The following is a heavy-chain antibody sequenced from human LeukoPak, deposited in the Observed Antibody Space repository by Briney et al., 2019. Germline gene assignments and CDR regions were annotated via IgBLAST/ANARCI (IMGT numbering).Heavy chain of an antibody. Sequence: SVKVSCKASGGTFSSYAISWARQAPGQGLEWMGRIIPIFGTANYAQKFQGRVTITTDESTSTAYMELSSLRSEDTAVYYCARESYIVATITGFDYWGQGTLVTVSS. CDR2: IIPIFGTA. D-gene: IGHD5-12*01. V-gene: IGHV1-69*05. CDR3: ARESYIVATITGFDY. J-gene: IGHJ4*02. CDR1: GGTFSSYA.